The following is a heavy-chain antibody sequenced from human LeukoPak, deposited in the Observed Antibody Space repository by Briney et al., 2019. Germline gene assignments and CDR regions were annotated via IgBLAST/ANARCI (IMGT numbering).Heavy chain of an antibody. CDR3: TSASYCSGGSCYSDFDY. Sequence: GGSLRLSCAASGFTFSGSAMHWVRQASGKGLEWVGRIRSKANSYATAYAASVKGRFTISRDDPKNTAYLQMNSLKTEDTAVYYCTSASYCSGGSCYSDFDYWGQGTLVTVSS. CDR1: GFTFSGSA. V-gene: IGHV3-73*01. D-gene: IGHD2-15*01. CDR2: IRSKANSYAT. J-gene: IGHJ4*02.